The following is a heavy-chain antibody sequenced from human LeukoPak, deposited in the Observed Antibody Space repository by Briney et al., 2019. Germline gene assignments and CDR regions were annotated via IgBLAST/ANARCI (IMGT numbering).Heavy chain of an antibody. Sequence: KPGGSLRLSCAASGFTFSNAWMSWVRQAPGKGLEWVGRIKSKTDGGTTDYAAPVKGRFTISRDDSKNTLYLQMNSLKTEDTAVYYCTTEPNIEWELLDGYYWGQGTLVTVSS. J-gene: IGHJ4*02. D-gene: IGHD1-26*01. V-gene: IGHV3-15*01. CDR2: IKSKTDGGTT. CDR1: GFTFSNAW. CDR3: TTEPNIEWELLDGYY.